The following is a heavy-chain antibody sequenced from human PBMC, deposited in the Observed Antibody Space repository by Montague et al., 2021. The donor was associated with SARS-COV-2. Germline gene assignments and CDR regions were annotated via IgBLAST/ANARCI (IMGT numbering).Heavy chain of an antibody. CDR3: ARSESPSYSSSPFDY. CDR1: GGSISSGGYY. V-gene: IGHV4-31*03. Sequence: TLSLTCIVPGGSISSGGYYWSWIRQHPGKGLEWIVYIYYSGSTYYNPSLKSRLSISLDTSKNHFSLRLSSVTAADTAVYYCARSESPSYSSSPFDYWGQGTLVTVSS. D-gene: IGHD6-13*01. J-gene: IGHJ4*02. CDR2: IYYSGST.